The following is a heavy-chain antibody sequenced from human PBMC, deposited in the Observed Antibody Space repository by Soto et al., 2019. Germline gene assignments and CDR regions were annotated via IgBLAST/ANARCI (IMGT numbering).Heavy chain of an antibody. CDR3: AILRRDWGAALYL. Sequence: QVQLVQSGADVKKPGSSVKVSCKTSGGSFGSSAISWVRQAPAQGLEWMGEIIPVFDKANYAQNFQDRLTITADDSTGTVFMQLSSLRSDDTAVYFCAILRRDWGAALYLWGQGTFVTVSS. J-gene: IGHJ3*01. D-gene: IGHD2-15*01. CDR2: IIPVFDKA. V-gene: IGHV1-69*01. CDR1: GGSFGSSA.